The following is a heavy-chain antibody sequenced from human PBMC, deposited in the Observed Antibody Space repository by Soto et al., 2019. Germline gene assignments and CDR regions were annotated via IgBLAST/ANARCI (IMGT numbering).Heavy chain of an antibody. J-gene: IGHJ4*02. V-gene: IGHV4-59*08. CDR2: IYYSGST. CDR3: ARLRRYYYGSGIIQTFDY. Sequence: PLETLPHTCTVSGGSSSSYYWSWIRQPTGKGLEWIGYIYYSGSTNYNPSLKSRVTISVDTSKNQFSLKLSSVTAADTAVYYCARLRRYYYGSGIIQTFDYWGQGTLVTVSS. CDR1: GGSSSSYY. D-gene: IGHD3-10*01.